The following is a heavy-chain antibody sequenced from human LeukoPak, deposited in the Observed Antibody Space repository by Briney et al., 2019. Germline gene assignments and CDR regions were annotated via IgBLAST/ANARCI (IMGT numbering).Heavy chain of an antibody. J-gene: IGHJ5*02. Sequence: PGGSLRLSCAASGFTFSNAWMIWVRQAPGKGLEWVGRIYSKIDGGTTDYAAPVKGRFTISRDDSKDTLFLQMDSLKTEDTAVYYCAREPDWNDGRNWFDPWGQGTLVTVSS. V-gene: IGHV3-15*01. CDR2: IYSKIDGGTT. D-gene: IGHD1-1*01. CDR3: AREPDWNDGRNWFDP. CDR1: GFTFSNAW.